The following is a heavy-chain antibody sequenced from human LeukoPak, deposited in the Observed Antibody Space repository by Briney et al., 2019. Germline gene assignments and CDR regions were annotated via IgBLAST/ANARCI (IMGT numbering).Heavy chain of an antibody. J-gene: IGHJ5*02. CDR2: IYPAXYDT. Sequence: PGESLKISCKGSGXSFAXNXXXXVRXXXGXXXEXMXXIYPAXYDTRYSPSFQGQVTISADKSISTAYLQWSSLKASDTAIYYCARNYDILTGYYPFDHWGQGTLVTVSS. CDR3: ARNYDILTGYYPFDH. CDR1: GXSFAXNX. V-gene: IGHV5-51*01. D-gene: IGHD3-9*01.